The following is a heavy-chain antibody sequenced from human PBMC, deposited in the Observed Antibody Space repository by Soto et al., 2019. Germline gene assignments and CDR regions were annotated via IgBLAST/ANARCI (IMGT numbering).Heavy chain of an antibody. CDR1: GYTLTSYD. V-gene: IGHV1-8*01. CDR3: ARGFVHFDY. CDR2: MNPNSGHT. Sequence: QVQLVQSGAEVKKPGASVKVSCKASGYTLTSYDINWVRQATGQGLEWMGWMNPNSGHTGYAQKFQGRVTMTRNTSISTAYMALGSLRSADPAVYFCARGFVHFDYWGQGTLVTVSS. J-gene: IGHJ4*02.